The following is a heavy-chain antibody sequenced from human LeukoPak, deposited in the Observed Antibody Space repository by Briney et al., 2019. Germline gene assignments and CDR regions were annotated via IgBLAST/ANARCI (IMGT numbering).Heavy chain of an antibody. CDR1: GYTFTSYD. CDR2: MNPNSGNT. J-gene: IGHJ6*03. CDR3: ARGPYYDFWSGSGYYYYYMDV. V-gene: IGHV1-8*03. D-gene: IGHD3-3*01. Sequence: ASVKVSCKASGYTFTSYDINWVRQATGQGLKWMGWMNPNSGNTGYAQKFQGRVTITRNTSISTAYMELSSLRSEDTAVYYCARGPYYDFWSGSGYYYYYMDVWGKGTTVTVSS.